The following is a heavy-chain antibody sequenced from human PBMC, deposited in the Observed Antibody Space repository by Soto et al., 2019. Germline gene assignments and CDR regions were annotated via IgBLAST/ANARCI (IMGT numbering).Heavy chain of an antibody. J-gene: IGHJ1*01. CDR1: GFTFSNFD. CDR2: ISTSGCTT. CDR3: ATGTSAPAH. V-gene: IGHV3-23*01. D-gene: IGHD6-13*01. Sequence: EVQLLESGGGLVQPGGSLRLSCAASGFTFSNFDMSWVRQAPGKGLEWVSGISTSGCTTYYADSVKGRITSSRDNSKNTLYLQMTRLRAEDTAVYYCATGTSAPAHWGQGTLVTVSS.